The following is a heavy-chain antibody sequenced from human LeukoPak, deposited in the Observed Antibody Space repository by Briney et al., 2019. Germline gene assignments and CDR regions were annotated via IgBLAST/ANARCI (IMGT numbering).Heavy chain of an antibody. Sequence: SETLSLTCTVSGGSITSSPYHWAWIRQPPGRGPEWIGTVSHSGATQYNPSLTSRVTISLDTSKNQFSLSLNSVTAADTAVFYCARSMVTTDRNFDHWGQGTLVTVSS. D-gene: IGHD2-21*02. V-gene: IGHV4-39*07. CDR1: GGSITSSPYH. J-gene: IGHJ4*01. CDR2: VSHSGAT. CDR3: ARSMVTTDRNFDH.